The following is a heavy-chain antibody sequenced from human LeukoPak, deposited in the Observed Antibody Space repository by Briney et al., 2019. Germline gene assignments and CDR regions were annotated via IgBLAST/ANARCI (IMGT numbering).Heavy chain of an antibody. J-gene: IGHJ5*02. V-gene: IGHV1-2*06. CDR3: ARLSRRQQLGLNWFDP. D-gene: IGHD6-13*01. Sequence: APVKVSCKASGYTFTGYYMHWVRQAPGQGLEWMGRINPNSGGTNYAQKFQGRVTMTRDTSISTAYMELSRLRSDDTAVYYCARLSRRQQLGLNWFDPWGQGTLVTVSS. CDR2: INPNSGGT. CDR1: GYTFTGYY.